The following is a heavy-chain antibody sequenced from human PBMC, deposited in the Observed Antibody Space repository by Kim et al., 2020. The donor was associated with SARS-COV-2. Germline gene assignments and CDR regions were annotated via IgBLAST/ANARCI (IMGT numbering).Heavy chain of an antibody. J-gene: IGHJ6*02. D-gene: IGHD6-13*01. V-gene: IGHV4-34*01. CDR3: ARGQYRSVGSSNGMDV. CDR1: GGSFSGYY. Sequence: SETLSLTCAVYGGSFSGYYWSWIRQPPGKGLEWIGEINHSGSTNYNPSLKSRVTISVDTSKNQFSLKLSSVTAADTAVYYCARGQYRSVGSSNGMDVWGQGTTVTVSS. CDR2: INHSGST.